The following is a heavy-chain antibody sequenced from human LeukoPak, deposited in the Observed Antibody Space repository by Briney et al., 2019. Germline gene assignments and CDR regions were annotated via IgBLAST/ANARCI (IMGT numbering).Heavy chain of an antibody. Sequence: SETLSRTCTVSGGSISSGSYYWSWIRQPAGKGLEWIGRIYTSGSTNYNPSLSSRVTISVDTSKNQFSLKLTSVTAADTAVYYCARGLLAAGTEVWFHPWGHGTLVTVSS. CDR1: GGSISSGSYY. V-gene: IGHV4-61*02. J-gene: IGHJ5*02. CDR2: IYTSGST. CDR3: ARGLLAAGTEVWFHP. D-gene: IGHD6-13*01.